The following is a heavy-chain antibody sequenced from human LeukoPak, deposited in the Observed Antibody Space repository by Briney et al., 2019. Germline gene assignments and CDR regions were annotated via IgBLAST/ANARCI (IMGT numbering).Heavy chain of an antibody. Sequence: SETLSLTRTVSGGSISSYYWSWIRQPAGKGLAWIGRIYTSGSTNYNPSLKSRVTMSVDTSKNQFSLKLSSVTAADTAVYYCAREHGIQLWLRFWFDPWGQGTLVTVSS. V-gene: IGHV4-4*07. J-gene: IGHJ5*02. D-gene: IGHD5-18*01. CDR1: GGSISSYY. CDR3: AREHGIQLWLRFWFDP. CDR2: IYTSGST.